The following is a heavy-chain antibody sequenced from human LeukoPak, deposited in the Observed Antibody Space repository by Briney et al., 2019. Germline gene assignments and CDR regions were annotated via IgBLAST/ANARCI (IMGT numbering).Heavy chain of an antibody. CDR1: GYTFTGYY. V-gene: IGHV1-2*02. D-gene: IGHD3-3*01. CDR3: ARAARLLEWLEDYYYYMDV. CDR2: INPNSGGT. J-gene: IGHJ6*03. Sequence: ASVKVSCKASGYTFTGYYMHWVRQAPGQGLEWMGWINPNSGGTNYAQKFQGRVTMTRDTSISTAYMELSRLRSDDTAVYYCARAARLLEWLEDYYYYMDVWGKGTTVTVSS.